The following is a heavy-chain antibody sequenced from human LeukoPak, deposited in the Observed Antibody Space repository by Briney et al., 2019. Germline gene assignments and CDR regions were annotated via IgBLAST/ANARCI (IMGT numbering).Heavy chain of an antibody. V-gene: IGHV3-23*01. CDR1: GFTFTSDV. Sequence: GGSLILSCAASGFTFTSDVMNWFRQAPGKGLEWVSGTSGSGGSAYYADSVKGRFTISRDNSKNTLYLRLGSLRVEDTAIYHCAKSRGGSRDGRDTWGPGTMVTVSS. CDR2: TSGSGGSA. J-gene: IGHJ3*02. CDR3: AKSRGGSRDGRDT. D-gene: IGHD6-19*01.